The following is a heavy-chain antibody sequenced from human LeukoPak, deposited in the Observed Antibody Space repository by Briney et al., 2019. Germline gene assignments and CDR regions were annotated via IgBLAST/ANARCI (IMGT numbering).Heavy chain of an antibody. J-gene: IGHJ4*02. CDR2: ISYDGSNK. CDR3: AKGGSSSWFFDY. V-gene: IGHV3-30*18. CDR1: GSTFSSYG. D-gene: IGHD6-13*01. Sequence: GGSLRLSCAASGSTFSSYGMHWVRQAPGKGLEWVAVISYDGSNKYYADSVKGRFTISRDNSKNTLYLQMNSLRAEDTAVYYCAKGGSSSWFFDYWGQGTLVTVSS.